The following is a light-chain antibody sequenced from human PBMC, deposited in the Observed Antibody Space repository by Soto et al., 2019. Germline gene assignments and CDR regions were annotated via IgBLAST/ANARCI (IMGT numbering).Light chain of an antibody. CDR3: CSFAGRSRYV. V-gene: IGLV2-23*01. CDR2: EGS. CDR1: SSDVGSYNL. Sequence: QSVLTQPASVSGSPGQSITISCTGTSSDVGSYNLVSWYQQHPGKAPKLMIYEGSKRPSGVSNRFSGSKSGNTASLTISGLQAEDGADFSCCSFAGRSRYVFGTGPKPTVL. J-gene: IGLJ1*01.